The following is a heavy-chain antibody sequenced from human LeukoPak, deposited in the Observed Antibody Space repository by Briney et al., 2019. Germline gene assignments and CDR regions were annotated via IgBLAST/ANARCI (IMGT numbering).Heavy chain of an antibody. J-gene: IGHJ4*02. V-gene: IGHV4-4*02. Sequence: SGTLSLTCAVSGASISSSNWLSWVRQPPGEGLEWIGEIYHSGSTNYNPSLKSRVTISVDNSKNQFSLKMSSMTAADTAVYYCARAGWYTLDNWGQGTLVTVSS. CDR1: GASISSSNW. CDR3: ARAGWYTLDN. D-gene: IGHD2-15*01. CDR2: IYHSGST.